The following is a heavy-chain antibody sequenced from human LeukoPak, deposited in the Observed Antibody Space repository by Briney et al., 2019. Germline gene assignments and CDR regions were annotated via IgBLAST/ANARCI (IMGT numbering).Heavy chain of an antibody. Sequence: SETLSLTCTVSGGSINNYYWTWIRQPAGKGLEWIGRIYTRGSTNFNPSLKSRVTISLDTSKNQFSLKLNSVTAADTAVYYCARDQGFWSGYYSGYFDYWGQGTLVTVSS. J-gene: IGHJ4*02. CDR1: GGSINNYY. CDR2: IYTRGST. V-gene: IGHV4-4*07. CDR3: ARDQGFWSGYYSGYFDY. D-gene: IGHD3-3*01.